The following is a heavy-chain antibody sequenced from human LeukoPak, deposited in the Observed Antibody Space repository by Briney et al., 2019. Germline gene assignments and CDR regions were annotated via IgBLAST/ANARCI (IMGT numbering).Heavy chain of an antibody. D-gene: IGHD3-3*01. CDR3: ARHPSFGMVIES. Sequence: PSETLSLTCTVSGVSISSYSWSWVRQPPGKRLEWIGDIYYTGGTNYNPGLTSRVTISVDTSKNQCSLKLTSVTAADTAVDYCARHPSFGMVIESWGQGTLATVSS. CDR2: IYYTGGT. V-gene: IGHV4-59*08. J-gene: IGHJ4*02. CDR1: GVSISSYS.